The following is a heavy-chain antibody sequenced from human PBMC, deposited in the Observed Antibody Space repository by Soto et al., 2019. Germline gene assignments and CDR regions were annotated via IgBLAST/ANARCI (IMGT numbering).Heavy chain of an antibody. CDR3: ARDSTYYPFDY. J-gene: IGHJ4*02. D-gene: IGHD1-26*01. V-gene: IGHV4-61*01. CDR1: GGSVSSGSYY. Sequence: QVQLQESGPGLVKPSETLSLTCTVSGGSVSSGSYYWSWIRQPPGKGLEWIGYIYYSGSTNYNPSLNSRVTISVDTSKNQFSLKLSSVTAADTAVYYCARDSTYYPFDYWGQGTLVTVSS. CDR2: IYYSGST.